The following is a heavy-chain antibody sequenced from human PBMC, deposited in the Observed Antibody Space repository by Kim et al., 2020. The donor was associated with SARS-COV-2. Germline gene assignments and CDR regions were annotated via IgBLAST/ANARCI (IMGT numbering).Heavy chain of an antibody. CDR2: ISSSSSYI. J-gene: IGHJ6*02. V-gene: IGHV3-21*04. CDR3: ARGGEDIVVPYYYGMDV. Sequence: GGSLRLSCAASGFTFSSYSMNWVRQAPGKGLEWVSSISSSSSYIYYADSVKGRFTISRDNAKNSLYLQMNSLRAEDTAVYYCARGGEDIVVPYYYGMDVWGQGTTVTVSS. D-gene: IGHD2-15*01. CDR1: GFTFSSYS.